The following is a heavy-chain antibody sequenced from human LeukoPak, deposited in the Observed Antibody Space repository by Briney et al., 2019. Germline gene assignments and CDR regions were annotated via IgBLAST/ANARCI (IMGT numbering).Heavy chain of an antibody. J-gene: IGHJ5*02. D-gene: IGHD2-2*01. CDR1: GFTFSSYA. CDR3: ARAWAQYCSSTSCRTKNWFDP. Sequence: PGRSLRLSCAASGFTFSSYAMHWVRQAPGKGLEWVAVISYDGNNKYYADSVKGRFTISRDNSKNTLYLQMNSLRAEDTAVYYCARAWAQYCSSTSCRTKNWFDPWGQGTLVTVSS. CDR2: ISYDGNNK. V-gene: IGHV3-30-3*01.